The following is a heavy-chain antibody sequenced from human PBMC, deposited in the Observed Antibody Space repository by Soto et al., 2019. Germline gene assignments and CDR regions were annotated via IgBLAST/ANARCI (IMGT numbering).Heavy chain of an antibody. CDR1: GGTFSSYT. CDR3: ARDLPSGRRDFDY. Sequence: QVQLVQSGAEVKKPGSSVKVSCKASGGTFSSYTISWVRQAPGQGLEWMGRIIPILGIANYAQKFQGRVTITAAKATSTAYMELSSLRSEDTAVYYCARDLPSGRRDFDYWGQGTLVTVSS. J-gene: IGHJ4*02. CDR2: IIPILGIA. V-gene: IGHV1-69*08. D-gene: IGHD3-10*01.